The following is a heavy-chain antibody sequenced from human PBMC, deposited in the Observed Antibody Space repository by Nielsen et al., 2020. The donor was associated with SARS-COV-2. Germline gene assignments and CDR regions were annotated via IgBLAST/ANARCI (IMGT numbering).Heavy chain of an antibody. J-gene: IGHJ6*03. CDR1: RFTFSSYG. CDR2: ISYDGSNK. Sequence: GGSLRLSCAASRFTFSSYGMHWVRQAPGKGLEWVAVISYDGSNKYYADSVKGRFTISRDNSKNTLYLQMNSLRAEDTAVYYCAKDQDDAYYYYYYMDVWGKGTTVTVSS. D-gene: IGHD3-3*01. CDR3: AKDQDDAYYYYYYMDV. V-gene: IGHV3-30*18.